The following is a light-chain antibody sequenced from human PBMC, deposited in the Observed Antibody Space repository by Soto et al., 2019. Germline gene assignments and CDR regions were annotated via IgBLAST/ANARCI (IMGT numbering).Light chain of an antibody. V-gene: IGLV1-44*01. CDR1: SSNIGSNT. CDR3: AAWDDSLNGYV. CDR2: SNN. J-gene: IGLJ1*01. Sequence: QAVLTQPPSASGPPGQWVTISCSGSSSNIGSNTVNWYQQLPGTAPKLLIYSNNQRPSGVPDRFSGSKSGTSASLAISGLQSEDEADYYCAAWDDSLNGYVFGTGTKVTVL.